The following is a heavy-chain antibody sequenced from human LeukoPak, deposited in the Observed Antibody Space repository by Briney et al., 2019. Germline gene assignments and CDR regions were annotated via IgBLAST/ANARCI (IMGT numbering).Heavy chain of an antibody. CDR3: ARGTSGRGVAGGY. CDR2: IKQDGSEK. V-gene: IGHV3-7*01. CDR1: GGSFSGYY. J-gene: IGHJ4*02. D-gene: IGHD3-10*01. Sequence: PSETLSLTCAVYGGSFSGYYWSWIRQPPGKGLEWVANIKQDGSEKYYVDSVKGRFTISRDNAKNSLYLQMNSLRAEDTAVYYCARGTSGRGVAGGYWGQGTLVTVSS.